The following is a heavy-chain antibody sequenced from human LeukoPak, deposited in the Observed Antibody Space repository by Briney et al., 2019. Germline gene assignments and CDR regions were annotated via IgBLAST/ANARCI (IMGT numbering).Heavy chain of an antibody. CDR1: GYTFTGYY. Sequence: GASVKVSCKASGYTFTGYYMHWVRRAPGQGLEWMGWINPNSGGTNYAQKFRGRVTMTRDTSISTAYMEVSRLRSDDTAVYYCAREAPPTRIQLWRSRSDFDYWGQGTLVTVSS. V-gene: IGHV1-2*02. D-gene: IGHD5-18*01. J-gene: IGHJ4*02. CDR2: INPNSGGT. CDR3: AREAPPTRIQLWRSRSDFDY.